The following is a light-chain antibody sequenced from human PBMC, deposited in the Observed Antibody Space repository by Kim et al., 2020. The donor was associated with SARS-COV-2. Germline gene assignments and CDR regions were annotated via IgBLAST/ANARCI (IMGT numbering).Light chain of an antibody. CDR2: GAS. J-gene: IGKJ1*01. CDR1: QSVSSSS. V-gene: IGKV3-20*01. Sequence: PGESATLSCRASQSVSSSSFAWYQQKPGQAPRLLVFGASSRATGIPDRFSGSGSGTDFTLTISRLEPEDFAVYYCQQDGSSPPTFGQGTKVDIK. CDR3: QQDGSSPPT.